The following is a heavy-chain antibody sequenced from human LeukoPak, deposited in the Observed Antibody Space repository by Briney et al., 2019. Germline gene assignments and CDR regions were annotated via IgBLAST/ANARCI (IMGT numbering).Heavy chain of an antibody. Sequence: ASMKVSCKVSGYTLTELSMHWVRQAPGKGLEWMGGFDPEDGETIYAQKFQGRVTMTEDTSTDTAYMELSSLRSEDTAVYYFATSYKYYDSSGYMYWGQGTLVTVSS. D-gene: IGHD3-22*01. J-gene: IGHJ4*02. CDR2: FDPEDGET. V-gene: IGHV1-24*01. CDR3: ATSYKYYDSSGYMY. CDR1: GYTLTELS.